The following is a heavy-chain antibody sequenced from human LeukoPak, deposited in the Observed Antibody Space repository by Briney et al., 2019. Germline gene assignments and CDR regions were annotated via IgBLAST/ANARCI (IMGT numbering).Heavy chain of an antibody. CDR1: GYSISSGYY. CDR3: ARHPIYGILTGYTP. J-gene: IGHJ5*02. V-gene: IGHV4-38-2*01. CDR2: IYHSGST. Sequence: PSETLSLTCAVSGYSISSGYYWGWIRQPPGKGLEWIGSIYHSGSTYYNPSLKSRVTISVDTSKNQFSLKLSSVTAADTAVYYCARHPIYGILTGYTPWGQGTLVTVSS. D-gene: IGHD3-9*01.